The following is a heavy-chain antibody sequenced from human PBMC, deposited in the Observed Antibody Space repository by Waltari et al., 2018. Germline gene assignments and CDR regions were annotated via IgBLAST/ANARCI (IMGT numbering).Heavy chain of an antibody. Sequence: QVQLQQWGAGLLKPSETLSLTCAVYGGSFSGYYWSWIRQPPGKGLEWIGEINHSGSTNYNPSLKSRVTISVDTSKNQFSLNLSSVTAADTAVYYCARFSEFNGFFDYLGQGTLVTVSS. CDR1: GGSFSGYY. V-gene: IGHV4-34*01. CDR3: ARFSEFNGFFDY. CDR2: INHSGST. J-gene: IGHJ4*02.